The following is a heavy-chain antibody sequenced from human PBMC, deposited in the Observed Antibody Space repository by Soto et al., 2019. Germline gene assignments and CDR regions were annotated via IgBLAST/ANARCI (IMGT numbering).Heavy chain of an antibody. CDR2: IIPIFGTA. CDR3: ARSGRIAVAGRGTNNWFDP. J-gene: IGHJ5*02. Sequence: QVQLVQSGAEVKKPGSSVKVSCKASGGTFSSSAISWVRQAPGKGLEWMGGIIPIFGTANYAQKCQGRVTITTDESTSTAYMELSSLRSEDTAVYYCARSGRIAVAGRGTNNWFDPWGQGTLVTVSS. CDR1: GGTFSSSA. V-gene: IGHV1-69*01. D-gene: IGHD6-19*01.